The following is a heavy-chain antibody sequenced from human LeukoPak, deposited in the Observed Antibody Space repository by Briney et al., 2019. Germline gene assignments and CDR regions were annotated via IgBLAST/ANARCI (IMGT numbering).Heavy chain of an antibody. D-gene: IGHD3-22*01. CDR2: FDPEDGET. Sequence: VASVKVSCKASGYIFTSYAMNWVRQAPGKGRECRGGFDPEDGETIYAQKFQGRVTMTEDTSTDTAYMELSSLRAEDTAVYYCAKGRGSGYYPDDYWGQGTLVTVSS. V-gene: IGHV1-24*01. J-gene: IGHJ4*02. CDR3: AKGRGSGYYPDDY. CDR1: GYIFTSYA.